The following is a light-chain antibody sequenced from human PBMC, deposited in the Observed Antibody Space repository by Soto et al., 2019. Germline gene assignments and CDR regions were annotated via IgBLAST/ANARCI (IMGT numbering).Light chain of an antibody. CDR3: SSYTSSSTLEGV. CDR2: DVS. V-gene: IGLV2-14*01. J-gene: IGLJ1*01. CDR1: SSDVGGYNY. Sequence: QSALTQPASVSGSPGQSITISCTGTSSDVGGYNYVSWYQQHPGKAPKLMIYDVSNRPSGVSNRFFGSKSGNTASLTISGLQAEDEADYYCSSYTSSSTLEGVFGSGTKLTVL.